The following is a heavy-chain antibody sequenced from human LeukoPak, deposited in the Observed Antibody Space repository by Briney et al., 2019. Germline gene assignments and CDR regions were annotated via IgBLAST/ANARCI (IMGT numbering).Heavy chain of an antibody. CDR1: GFTFSSYA. CDR3: ARGRYCNGGSCYFDP. D-gene: IGHD2-15*01. J-gene: IGHJ4*02. CDR2: ISYDGSNK. Sequence: GGSLRLSCAASGFTFSSYAMHWVRQAPGKGLEWVAVISYDGSNKYYADSVKGRFTISRDNSKNTLYLQMNSLRGEDTAVYYCARGRYCNGGSCYFDPWGQGTLVTVSS. V-gene: IGHV3-30*04.